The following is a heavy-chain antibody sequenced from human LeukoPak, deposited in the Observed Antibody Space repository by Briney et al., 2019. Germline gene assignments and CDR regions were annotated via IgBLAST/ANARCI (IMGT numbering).Heavy chain of an antibody. V-gene: IGHV4-4*09. CDR3: ARHVSGYNWNYLHWFDP. D-gene: IGHD1-7*01. J-gene: IGHJ5*02. CDR2: IYTSGST. Sequence: SETLSLTCTVSGGSISSYYWSWIRQPPGKGLEWIGYIYTSGSTNYNPSLKSRVTVSVDTSKNQFSLKLSSVTAADTAVYYCARHVSGYNWNYLHWFDPWGQGTLVTVSS. CDR1: GGSISSYY.